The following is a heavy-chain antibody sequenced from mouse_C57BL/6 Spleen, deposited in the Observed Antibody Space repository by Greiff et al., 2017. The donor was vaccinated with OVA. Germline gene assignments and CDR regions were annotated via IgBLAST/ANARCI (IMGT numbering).Heavy chain of an antibody. CDR1: GYTFTSYW. CDR3: ARGEAAQAEFAY. D-gene: IGHD3-2*02. J-gene: IGHJ3*01. Sequence: QVQLQQPGAELVRPGTSVKLSCKASGYTFTSYWMHWVKQRPGQGLEWIGVIDPSVSYTNYNQKFKGKATLTVDTSSSTAYMQLSSLTSEDSAVYYCARGEAAQAEFAYWGQGTLVTVSA. CDR2: IDPSVSYT. V-gene: IGHV1-59*01.